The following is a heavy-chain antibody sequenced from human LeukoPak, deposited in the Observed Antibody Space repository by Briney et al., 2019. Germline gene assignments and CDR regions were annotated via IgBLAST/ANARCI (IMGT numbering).Heavy chain of an antibody. Sequence: GSSVKVSCKASGGTFSSYAISWVRQAPGQGLEWMGGIIPIFGTASYAQKSQGRVTITADESTSTAYMELSSLRSEDTAVYYCARGLRLVGATPVDYWGQGTLVTVSS. V-gene: IGHV1-69*01. CDR2: IIPIFGTA. D-gene: IGHD1-26*01. J-gene: IGHJ4*02. CDR3: ARGLRLVGATPVDY. CDR1: GGTFSSYA.